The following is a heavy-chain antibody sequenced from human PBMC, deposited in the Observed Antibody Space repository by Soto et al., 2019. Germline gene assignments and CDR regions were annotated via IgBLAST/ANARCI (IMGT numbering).Heavy chain of an antibody. V-gene: IGHV1-69*13. CDR1: GGTFSSYA. D-gene: IGHD5-18*01. CDR2: IIPTFGTA. CDR3: ARVGIQLWYYYYYGMDV. Sequence: SVKVSCKASGGTFSSYAISWVRQAPGQGLEWMGGIIPTFGTANYAQKFQGRVTITADESTSTAYMELSSLRSEDTAVYYCARVGIQLWYYYYYGMDVWGQGTTVTAP. J-gene: IGHJ6*02.